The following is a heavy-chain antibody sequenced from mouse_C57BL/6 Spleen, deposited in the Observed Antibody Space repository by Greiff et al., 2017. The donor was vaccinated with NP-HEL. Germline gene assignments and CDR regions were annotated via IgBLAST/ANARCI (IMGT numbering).Heavy chain of an antibody. V-gene: IGHV1-18*01. CDR2: INPNNGGT. CDR1: GYTFTDYN. D-gene: IGHD2-3*01. CDR3: AREAIYDGYYFDY. J-gene: IGHJ2*01. Sequence: VQLQQSGPELVKPGASVKIPCKASGYTFTDYNMDWVKQSHGKSLEWIGDINPNNGGTIYNQKFKGKATLTVDQSSSTAYMELRSLTSEDTAVYYCAREAIYDGYYFDYWGQGTTLTVSS.